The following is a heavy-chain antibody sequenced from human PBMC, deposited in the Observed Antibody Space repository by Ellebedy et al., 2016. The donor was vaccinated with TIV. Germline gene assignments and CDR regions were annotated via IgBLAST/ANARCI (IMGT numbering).Heavy chain of an antibody. J-gene: IGHJ4*02. CDR2: IYHSGST. Sequence: MPSETLSLTCTVSGGSISSSSYYWGWIRQPPGKGLEWIGSIYHSGSTYYNPSLKSRVTISVDTSKNQFSLKLSSVTAADTAVYYCARGFSSLWGFDYWGQGTLVTVSS. V-gene: IGHV4-39*07. D-gene: IGHD2-21*01. CDR3: ARGFSSLWGFDY. CDR1: GGSISSSSYY.